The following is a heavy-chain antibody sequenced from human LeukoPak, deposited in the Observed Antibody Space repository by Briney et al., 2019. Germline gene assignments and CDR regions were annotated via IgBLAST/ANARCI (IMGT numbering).Heavy chain of an antibody. CDR1: GGYISSGTYY. V-gene: IGHV4-31*03. Sequence: PSQTLSLTCTVSGGYISSGTYYWSWIRHPPGRALEWIAYIYYSGTTYYNPSLKSRITISVDTSKNQFSLKLSSVTAADTAVYYCARWEGYYRFFFDSWGQGTLVTVSS. J-gene: IGHJ4*02. CDR2: IYYSGTT. D-gene: IGHD3-22*01. CDR3: ARWEGYYRFFFDS.